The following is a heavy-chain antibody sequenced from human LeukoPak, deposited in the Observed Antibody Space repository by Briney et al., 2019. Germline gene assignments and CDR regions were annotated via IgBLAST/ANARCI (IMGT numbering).Heavy chain of an antibody. V-gene: IGHV4-39*01. CDR3: ARHFSSSWAKVLNWFDP. CDR1: GGSISSSSYC. CDR2: IYYSGST. Sequence: SETLSLTCTVSGGSISSSSYCWGWIRQPPGKGQEWIGSIYYSGSTYYNPSLKSRVTISVDTSKNQFSLKLSSVTAADTSVYYCARHFSSSWAKVLNWFDPWGQGTLVTVSS. J-gene: IGHJ5*02. D-gene: IGHD6-13*01.